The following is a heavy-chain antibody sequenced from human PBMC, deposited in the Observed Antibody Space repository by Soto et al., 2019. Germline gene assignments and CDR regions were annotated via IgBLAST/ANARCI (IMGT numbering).Heavy chain of an antibody. Sequence: GSVRLSCAASGFTFSSYSMNWVRQAPGKGLEWVSYISSSSSTIYYADSVKGRFTISRDNAKNSLYLQMNSLRAEDTAVYYCARDLGSSWYPEYFQHWGQGTLVTVSS. CDR3: ARDLGSSWYPEYFQH. CDR2: ISSSSSTI. D-gene: IGHD6-13*01. CDR1: GFTFSSYS. J-gene: IGHJ1*01. V-gene: IGHV3-48*01.